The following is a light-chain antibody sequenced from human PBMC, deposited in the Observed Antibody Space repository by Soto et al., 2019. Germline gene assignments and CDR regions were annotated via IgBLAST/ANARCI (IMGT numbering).Light chain of an antibody. CDR2: DAS. CDR1: QSVSRY. Sequence: EIVLTQSPATVSLSPGERATLSCRASQSVSRYLAWYQQKPGQAPRLLIYDASSRATGIPARFSGSGSGTDFTLTISSLEPEDFAVYYCQQRDTWPLTFGGGTKVEIK. J-gene: IGKJ4*01. CDR3: QQRDTWPLT. V-gene: IGKV3-11*01.